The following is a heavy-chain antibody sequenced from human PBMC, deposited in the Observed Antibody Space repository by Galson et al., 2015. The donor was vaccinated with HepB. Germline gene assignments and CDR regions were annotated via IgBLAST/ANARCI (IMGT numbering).Heavy chain of an antibody. CDR1: GFTVRSFY. CDR3: ARIWVGGPPHAFDI. D-gene: IGHD3-10*01. Sequence: SLRLSCAASGFTVRSFYMTWVRQAPGKGLEWVPILHSGGGSKYADSVKGRFTISRDNSWNTLSLQMNSLRAEDTAVYFCARIWVGGPPHAFDIWGRGTVVTVSS. J-gene: IGHJ3*02. V-gene: IGHV3-53*01. CDR2: LHSGGGS.